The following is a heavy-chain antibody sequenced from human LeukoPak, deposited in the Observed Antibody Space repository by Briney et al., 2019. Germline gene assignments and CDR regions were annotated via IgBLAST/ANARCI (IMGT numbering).Heavy chain of an antibody. CDR2: IIPIFGTA. Sequence: SVKVSCKASGGTFSSYAISWVRQAPGQGLEWMGGIIPIFGTANYAQKLQGRVTMTTDTSTSTAYMELRSLRSDDTAVYYCARSGPYCSSTSCYAGRQTTFDPWGQGTLVTVSS. V-gene: IGHV1-69*05. D-gene: IGHD2-2*01. CDR3: ARSGPYCSSTSCYAGRQTTFDP. CDR1: GGTFSSYA. J-gene: IGHJ5*02.